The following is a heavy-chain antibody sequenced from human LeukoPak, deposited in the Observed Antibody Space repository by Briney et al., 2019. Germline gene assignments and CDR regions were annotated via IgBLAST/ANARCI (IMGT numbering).Heavy chain of an antibody. J-gene: IGHJ4*02. CDR3: ARDSSSTRYRSDYFDY. CDR1: GYSISSGYY. Sequence: SETLSFTCTVSGYSISSGYYWGWIRQPPGKGLEWIGYIYYSGGTNYNPSLKSRVTISLDTSKNQFSLKLSSVTAADTAVYYCARDSSSTRYRSDYFDYWGQGTLVTVSS. CDR2: IYYSGGT. V-gene: IGHV4-38-2*02. D-gene: IGHD2-2*01.